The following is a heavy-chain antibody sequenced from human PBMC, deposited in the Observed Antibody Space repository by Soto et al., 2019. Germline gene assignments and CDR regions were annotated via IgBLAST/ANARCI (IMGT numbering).Heavy chain of an antibody. J-gene: IGHJ5*02. CDR2: IYPGDSDT. CDR3: ARAVVPAATNLDWFDP. CDR1: GYSFTSYW. V-gene: IGHV5-51*01. D-gene: IGHD2-2*01. Sequence: GESLKISCKGSGYSFTSYWIGWVRQMPGKGLEWMGIIYPGDSDTRYSPSFQGQVTISADKSISTAYLQWSSLKASDTAMYYCARAVVPAATNLDWFDPWGQGTLVTVSS.